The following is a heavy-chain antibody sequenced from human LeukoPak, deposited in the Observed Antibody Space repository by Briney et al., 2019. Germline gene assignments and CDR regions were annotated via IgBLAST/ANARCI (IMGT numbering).Heavy chain of an antibody. CDR3: ARDSTGSWYDPVDY. D-gene: IGHD6-13*01. CDR1: GYTFTGYY. J-gene: IGHJ4*02. CDR2: INPNSGGT. Sequence: ASVKVSCKASGYTFTGYYMHWVRQAPGQGLEWMGRINPNSGGTNYAQKFQGRVTMTRDTPISTAYMELSRLRSDDTAVYYCARDSTGSWYDPVDYWGQGTLVTVSS. V-gene: IGHV1-2*06.